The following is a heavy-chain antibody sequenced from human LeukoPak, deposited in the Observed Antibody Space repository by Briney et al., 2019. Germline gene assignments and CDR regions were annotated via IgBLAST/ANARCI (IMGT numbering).Heavy chain of an antibody. CDR2: ISSSSSYI. CDR1: GFTFSSYS. Sequence: PGGSLRLSCAASGFTFSSYSMNWVRQAPGKGLEWVSSISSSSSYIYYADSVKGRFTISRDNAKNSLYLQMNSLRAEDTAVYYCARDFQGVRVVIIPRYYGMDVWGKGTTVTVSS. CDR3: ARDFQGVRVVIIPRYYGMDV. D-gene: IGHD3-10*01. J-gene: IGHJ6*04. V-gene: IGHV3-21*01.